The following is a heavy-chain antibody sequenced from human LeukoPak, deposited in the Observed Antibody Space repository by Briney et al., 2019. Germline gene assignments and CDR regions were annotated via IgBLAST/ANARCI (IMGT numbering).Heavy chain of an antibody. Sequence: SETLPLTCTVTGDSISRSSYYWGWIRQPPGKGLEWIGSIHYGGSTYSNPSLKSRVTISVDTSKNQFSLKLSSVTATDTAVYYCARAPTSYGDYSPPHADYWGQGTLVTVSS. D-gene: IGHD4-17*01. CDR2: IHYGGST. V-gene: IGHV4-39*07. CDR3: ARAPTSYGDYSPPHADY. CDR1: GDSISRSSYY. J-gene: IGHJ4*02.